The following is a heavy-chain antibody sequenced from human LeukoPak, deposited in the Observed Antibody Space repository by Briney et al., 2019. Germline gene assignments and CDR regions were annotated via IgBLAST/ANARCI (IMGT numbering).Heavy chain of an antibody. D-gene: IGHD2-15*01. CDR2: INYRGSA. CDR1: GGSISSVDYY. CDR3: ARADIVVAGGTAHYVGGADV. J-gene: IGHJ3*01. V-gene: IGHV4-31*03. Sequence: SQTLSLTCTVSGGSISSVDYYWSWIRQYPGKGLEWIGYINYRGSAYYNPSLKSRVTISVDTSKNQFSLKLTSVTAADTAVYYCARADIVVAGGTAHYVGGADVWGQGTMVTVSS.